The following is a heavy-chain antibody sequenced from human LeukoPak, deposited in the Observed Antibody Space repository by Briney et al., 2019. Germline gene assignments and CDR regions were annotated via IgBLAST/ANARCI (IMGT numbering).Heavy chain of an antibody. CDR2: IHRSGSP. Sequence: PSETLSLTCTVSLDSTTSNFRSWVHQPPGKGLEWIGEIHRSGSPNYNPSLQSRVTISIDRSGNQIALELSSVTAADTAVYYCAREILGGFNPGAYWGQGTLVTVSS. CDR1: LDSTTSNF. D-gene: IGHD1-14*01. V-gene: IGHV4-4*02. J-gene: IGHJ4*02. CDR3: AREILGGFNPGAY.